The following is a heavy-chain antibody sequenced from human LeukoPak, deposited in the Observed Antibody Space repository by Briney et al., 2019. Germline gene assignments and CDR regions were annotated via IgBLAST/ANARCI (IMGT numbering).Heavy chain of an antibody. D-gene: IGHD3-10*01. CDR2: INHSGST. Sequence: SETLSLTCAVYGGSFSGYYWSWIRQPPGKGLEWIGEINHSGSTNYNPSLKSRVTISVDTSKNQFSLQLSSVTAADTAVYYCARVWGVRGVITWSDPWGQGTLVTVSS. J-gene: IGHJ5*02. CDR3: ARVWGVRGVITWSDP. CDR1: GGSFSGYY. V-gene: IGHV4-34*01.